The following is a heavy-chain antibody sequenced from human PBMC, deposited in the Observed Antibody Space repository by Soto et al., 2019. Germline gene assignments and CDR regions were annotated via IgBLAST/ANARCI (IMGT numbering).Heavy chain of an antibody. CDR1: GFTFTGYV. V-gene: IGHV3-23*01. CDR2: ISSSGSGT. J-gene: IGHJ5*02. D-gene: IGHD2-15*01. CDR3: AKGRSGGSLDWLDP. Sequence: PGGSLRLSCAASGFTFTGYVMYWVRQAPGKGLEFVSSISSSGSGTYYADSVQGRFITARDNSKNTLYLQMNSLTAEDTAVYYCAKGRSGGSLDWLDPWGQGTLVTVSS.